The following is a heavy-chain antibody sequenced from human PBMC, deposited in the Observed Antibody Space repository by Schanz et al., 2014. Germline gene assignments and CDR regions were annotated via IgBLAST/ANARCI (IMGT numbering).Heavy chain of an antibody. CDR1: GYTFIDYY. CDR2: IIPILDIT. CDR3: ARAGQDYSDSSGYATYYFGN. V-gene: IGHV1-69*09. D-gene: IGHD3-22*01. J-gene: IGHJ4*02. Sequence: QVQLVQSGAEVKKPGASVKVSCKASGYTFIDYYMHWVRQAPGQGLEWMGTIIPILDITNYAQKFPGRVTITADKSTSTAYMELSNLRSEDTAVYYCARAGQDYSDSSGYATYYFGNWGQGTLVTVSS.